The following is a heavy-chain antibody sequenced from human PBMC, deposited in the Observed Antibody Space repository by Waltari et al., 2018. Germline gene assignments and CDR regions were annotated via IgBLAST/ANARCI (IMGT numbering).Heavy chain of an antibody. D-gene: IGHD2-15*01. CDR2: ISSSISTI. V-gene: IGHV3-48*04. CDR3: ARRVVVAATSDYYYYYMDV. Sequence: EVQLVESGGGLVQPGGSLRLSCAASGFTFSSYSMNWVRQAPGKGLEWVSYISSSISTIYYADSVKGRFTISRDNAKNSLYLQMNSLRAEDTAVYYCARRVVVAATSDYYYYYMDVWGKGTTVTVSS. J-gene: IGHJ6*03. CDR1: GFTFSSYS.